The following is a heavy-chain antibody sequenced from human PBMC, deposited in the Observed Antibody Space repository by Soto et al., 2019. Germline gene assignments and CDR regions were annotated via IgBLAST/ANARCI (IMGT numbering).Heavy chain of an antibody. CDR1: GGSVISDTHY. D-gene: IGHD3-10*01. J-gene: IGHJ3*02. CDR2: TYYRSKWYN. Sequence: PSETPALTCTFSGGSVISDTHYWNWLRQSPSRGLEWLGRTYYRSKWYNDYAPSVKSQITINPDTSRNQFSLQLNSVTPEDTAVYYCARERGVLSEAFDIWGQGTVVTVSS. CDR3: ARERGVLSEAFDI. V-gene: IGHV6-1*01.